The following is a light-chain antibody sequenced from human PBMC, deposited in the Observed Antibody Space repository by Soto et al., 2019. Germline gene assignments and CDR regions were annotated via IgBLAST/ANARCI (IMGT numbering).Light chain of an antibody. Sequence: QSVLTQPASVSGSPGQSITISCTGTSSDVGLYNLVSWYQHLPAKAPNLIIYEVNERPSGISDRFSGFKSGNTASLTISGLEDEDEADYYCCSYVGSSILMFGGGTKLTVL. J-gene: IGLJ3*02. CDR1: SSDVGLYNL. CDR3: CSYVGSSILM. V-gene: IGLV2-23*02. CDR2: EVN.